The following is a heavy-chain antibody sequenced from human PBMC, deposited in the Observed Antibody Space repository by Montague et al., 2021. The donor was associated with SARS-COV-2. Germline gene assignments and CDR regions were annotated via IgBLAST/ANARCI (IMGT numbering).Heavy chain of an antibody. V-gene: IGHV4-59*01. CDR3: ARVFPRWLQFDPYFDY. Sequence: SETLSLTCTVSGGSISSYYWSWIRQPPGEGLEWIGYIYYSGSTNYNPSLKSRVTISVDTSKNQFPLKLSSVTAADTAVYYCARVFPRWLQFDPYFDYWGQGTLVTVSS. CDR2: IYYSGST. CDR1: GGSISSYY. J-gene: IGHJ4*02. D-gene: IGHD5-24*01.